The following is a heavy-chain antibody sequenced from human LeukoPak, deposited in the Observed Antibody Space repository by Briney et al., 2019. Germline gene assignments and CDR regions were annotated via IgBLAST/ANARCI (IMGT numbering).Heavy chain of an antibody. D-gene: IGHD3-16*02. J-gene: IGHJ4*02. CDR2: INPSGGST. V-gene: IGHV1-46*01. CDR1: GYTFTSYY. Sequence: ASVKVSCKASGYTFTSYYMHWVRQAPGQGLEWMGIINPSGGSTSYAHKFQGRVTMTRDTSTSTVYMELSSLRSEDTAVYYCARDRYDYVWGSYRQNPLFDYWGQGTLVTVSS. CDR3: ARDRYDYVWGSYRQNPLFDY.